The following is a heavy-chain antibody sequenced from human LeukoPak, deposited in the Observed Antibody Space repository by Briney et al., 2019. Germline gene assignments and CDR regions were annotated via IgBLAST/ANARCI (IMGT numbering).Heavy chain of an antibody. CDR2: IYHSGST. V-gene: IGHV4-30-2*01. CDR3: ARVVIAAAGEFDP. Sequence: SQTLSLTCAVSGDSISSGGYSWCWIRQPPGKGLEWIGYIYHSGSTYYNPSLKSRVTISVDRSKNQFSLKLSSVTAADTAMYYCARVVIAAAGEFDPWGQGTLVTVSS. J-gene: IGHJ5*02. CDR1: GDSISSGGYS. D-gene: IGHD6-13*01.